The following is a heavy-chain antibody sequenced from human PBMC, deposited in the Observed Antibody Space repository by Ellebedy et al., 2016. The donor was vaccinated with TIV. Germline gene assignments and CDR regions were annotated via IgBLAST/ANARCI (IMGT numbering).Heavy chain of an antibody. D-gene: IGHD4-23*01. CDR1: GFSFSNSW. CDR3: SFKGVATRVY. V-gene: IGHV3-74*01. Sequence: GESLKISCEASGFSFSNSWMHWVRQAPGKGLVWISRIDGDGSRTNYVDSVKGRFTISRDNAKNTLYLQMSSLRAEDTAVYYCSFKGVATRVYWGQGTLVTVSS. CDR2: IDGDGSRT. J-gene: IGHJ4*02.